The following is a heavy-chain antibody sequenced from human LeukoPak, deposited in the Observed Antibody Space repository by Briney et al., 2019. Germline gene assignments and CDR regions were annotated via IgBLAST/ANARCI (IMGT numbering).Heavy chain of an antibody. J-gene: IGHJ4*02. CDR1: GFTFSSYA. D-gene: IGHD3-9*01. CDR2: SVGSGDST. Sequence: GGSLRLFCAASGFTFSSYAMSWVRQAPGRGLEWVSASVGSGDSTFYADPVKGRFTISRDNSRNTLYLQMNSLRAEDTAVYSCAKDLNKILRYFDWLSPLDYWGQGTLVTVSS. V-gene: IGHV3-23*01. CDR3: AKDLNKILRYFDWLSPLDY.